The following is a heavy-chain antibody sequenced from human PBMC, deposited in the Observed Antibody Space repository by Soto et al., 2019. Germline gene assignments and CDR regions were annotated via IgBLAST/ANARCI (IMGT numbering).Heavy chain of an antibody. V-gene: IGHV1-2*02. CDR1: GYTFTGYY. CDR2: INPNSGGT. D-gene: IGHD3-9*01. CDR3: ASYILTGYYFDY. J-gene: IGHJ4*02. Sequence: ASVKVSCKASGYTFTGYYMHCVRQAPGQWLEWMGWINPNSGGTNYAQKFQGRVTMTRDTSISTAYMELSRLRSDDTAVYYCASYILTGYYFDYWGQGTLVTVSS.